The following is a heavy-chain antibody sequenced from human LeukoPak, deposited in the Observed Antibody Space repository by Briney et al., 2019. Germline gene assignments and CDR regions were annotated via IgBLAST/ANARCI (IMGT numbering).Heavy chain of an antibody. CDR1: GFTFSNYW. J-gene: IGHJ4*02. CDR3: ARDLSGPSLY. D-gene: IGHD2-15*01. V-gene: IGHV3-7*01. Sequence: GGSLRLSCVASGFTFSNYWMIWVRQAPGKGLEWVANIKQDGSLKNYVDSVTGRFTVSRDNAQNSLYLQLNSLRAEDTAVYYCARDLSGPSLYWGQGTLVTVSS. CDR2: IKQDGSLK.